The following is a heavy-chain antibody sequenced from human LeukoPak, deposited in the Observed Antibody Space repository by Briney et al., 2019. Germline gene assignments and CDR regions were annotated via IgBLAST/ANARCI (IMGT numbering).Heavy chain of an antibody. V-gene: IGHV3-23*01. CDR3: AKDGYTTRWYNYFDY. Sequence: GGSLRLSCAASGFTFSDYAMSWVRQAPGKGLEWVSTISGNGGSTYDADSVKGQLTISRDNSKNTLYLQMNSLRVDDTAVYYCAKDGYTTRWYNYFDYWGQGTLLTVSS. CDR1: GFTFSDYA. D-gene: IGHD6-13*01. J-gene: IGHJ4*02. CDR2: ISGNGGST.